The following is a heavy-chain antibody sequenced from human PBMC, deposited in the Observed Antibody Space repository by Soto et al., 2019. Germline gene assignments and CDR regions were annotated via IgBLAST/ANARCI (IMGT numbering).Heavy chain of an antibody. J-gene: IGHJ4*02. Sequence: EVQLVESGGGLVQPGGSLRLSCAASGFTFSHYSMNWVRQAPGKGLEWVSYIGSSGSTIYYADSVKGRFSISRDSAKNSLYLQMSSLRDEDTAVYYCARSYYEGSGSYGFDSWGQGTLVTVSS. CDR2: IGSSGSTI. V-gene: IGHV3-48*02. CDR1: GFTFSHYS. D-gene: IGHD3-10*01. CDR3: ARSYYEGSGSYGFDS.